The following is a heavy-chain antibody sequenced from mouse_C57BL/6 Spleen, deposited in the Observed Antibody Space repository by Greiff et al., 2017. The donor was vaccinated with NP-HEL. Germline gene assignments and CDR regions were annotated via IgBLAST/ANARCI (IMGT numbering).Heavy chain of an antibody. D-gene: IGHD2-4*01. CDR1: GFSFNTYA. CDR3: VRPYDYDVPYFDV. J-gene: IGHJ1*03. Sequence: EVMLVESGGGLVQPKGSLKLSCAASGFSFNTYAMNWVRQAPGKGLEWVARIRSKSNNYATYYADSVKDRFTISRDDSESMLYLQMNNLKTEDTAMYYCVRPYDYDVPYFDVWGTGTTVTVSS. CDR2: IRSKSNNYAT. V-gene: IGHV10-1*01.